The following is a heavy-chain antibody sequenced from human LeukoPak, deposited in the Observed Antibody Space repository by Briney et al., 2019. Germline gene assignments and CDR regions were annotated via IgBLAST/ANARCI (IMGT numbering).Heavy chain of an antibody. D-gene: IGHD3-10*02. V-gene: IGHV3-23*01. CDR1: GFTFSSYA. J-gene: IGHJ4*02. Sequence: GGSLRLSCAASGFTFSSYAMSWVRQAPGKGLEWVSTVSGGGGSTWYADSVKGRFTISRDNSKNTLYLQMNSLRAEDTAVYYCATYVRGDFDYWGQGTLVTVSS. CDR2: VSGGGGST. CDR3: ATYVRGDFDY.